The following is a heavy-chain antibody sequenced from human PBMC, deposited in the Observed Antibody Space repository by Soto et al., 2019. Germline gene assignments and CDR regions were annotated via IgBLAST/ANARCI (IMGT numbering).Heavy chain of an antibody. D-gene: IGHD3-22*01. CDR3: ASVSITMISLSFHY. CDR1: GFTFSSYW. Sequence: EVQLVESGGGLVQPGGSLRLSCAASGFTFSSYWMSWVRQAPGKRLEWVANIKQDGSEKYDVDSVKGRFTISRDNAKNSLYLQMNSLRAEDTAVYYCASVSITMISLSFHYWGQGALVTVSS. V-gene: IGHV3-7*03. CDR2: IKQDGSEK. J-gene: IGHJ4*02.